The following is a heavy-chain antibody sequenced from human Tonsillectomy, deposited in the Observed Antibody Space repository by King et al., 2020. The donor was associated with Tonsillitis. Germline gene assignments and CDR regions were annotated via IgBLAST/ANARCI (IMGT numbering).Heavy chain of an antibody. J-gene: IGHJ6*02. D-gene: IGHD3-3*01. Sequence: QLQESGPGLVKPSETLSLTCTVSGGSISSYYWSWIRQPAGKGLEWIGRIYTSGSTNYNPSLKSRVTMSVDTSKNQFSLKLSSVTAADTAVYYCARDTYYDFWSGYYYYCMDVWGQGTTVTVSS. CDR1: GGSISSYY. V-gene: IGHV4-4*07. CDR3: ARDTYYDFWSGYYYYCMDV. CDR2: IYTSGST.